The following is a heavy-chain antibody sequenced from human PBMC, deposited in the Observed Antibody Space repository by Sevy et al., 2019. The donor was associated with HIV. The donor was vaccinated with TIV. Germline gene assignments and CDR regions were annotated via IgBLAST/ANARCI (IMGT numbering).Heavy chain of an antibody. D-gene: IGHD3-16*01. V-gene: IGHV3-21*01. J-gene: IGHJ4*02. CDR2: IIISSNHI. CDR3: VREGLGGFSYSLDC. CDR1: GFTFSSYT. Sequence: GGSLRLSCAASGFTFSSYTMNWVRQAPGKGLEWVSSIIISSNHIYYTDSLKGRFTISRDNAKNSVFLQMDSLSAEDTGVYYCVREGLGGFSYSLDCWGQGTLVTVSS.